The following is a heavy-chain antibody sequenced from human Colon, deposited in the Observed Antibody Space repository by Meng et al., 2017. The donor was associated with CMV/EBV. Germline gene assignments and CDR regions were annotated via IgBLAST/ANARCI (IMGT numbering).Heavy chain of an antibody. CDR3: VRVGDYPGGYFDY. CDR1: GFTFSGSG. V-gene: IGHV3-30*19. D-gene: IGHD4-17*01. CDR2: ISYDGCIK. J-gene: IGHJ4*02. Sequence: GESLKISCAASGFTFSGSGMHWVRQAPGKGLEWVALISYDGCIKYYVDSVKGRFTISRDNSKNTLSLQMNSLRGDDTAVYYCVRVGDYPGGYFDYWGLGTLVTVSS.